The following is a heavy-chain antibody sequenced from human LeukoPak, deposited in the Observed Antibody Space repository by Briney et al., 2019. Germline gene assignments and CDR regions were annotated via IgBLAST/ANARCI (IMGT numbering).Heavy chain of an antibody. J-gene: IGHJ6*02. Sequence: GASVKVSCKASGCTFSSYAISWVRQAPGQGLEWMGRIIPILGIANYAQKFHGRVTITSDKSTSTAYMELSSLRSEDTAVYYCARGKVLTGSYGMDVWGQGTTVTVSS. CDR2: IIPILGIA. CDR1: GCTFSSYA. V-gene: IGHV1-69*04. CDR3: ARGKVLTGSYGMDV. D-gene: IGHD3-9*01.